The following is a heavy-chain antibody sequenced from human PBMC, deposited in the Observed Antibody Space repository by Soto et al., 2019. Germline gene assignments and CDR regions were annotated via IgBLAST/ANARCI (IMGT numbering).Heavy chain of an antibody. CDR1: GFTFSTYA. V-gene: IGHV3-30*03. J-gene: IGHJ4*02. CDR2: ILYDGSNT. Sequence: QVQLVESGGGVVQPGRSLRLSCAASGFTFSTYAMHWVRQAPGGGLEYVAIILYDGSNTYYADSVKGRFTISRDNSKNTLYLQLNSLRAEDTAVYYCARDGETKQWLRYFDYWGQGTLVTVSS. D-gene: IGHD6-19*01. CDR3: ARDGETKQWLRYFDY.